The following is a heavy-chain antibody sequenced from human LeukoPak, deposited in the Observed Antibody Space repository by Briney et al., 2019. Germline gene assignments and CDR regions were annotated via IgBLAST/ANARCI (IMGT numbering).Heavy chain of an antibody. CDR3: AGGRRYSFDY. Sequence: SQTLSLTCAISRDSVSSNSVAWNWIRQSPSRGLEWLGRTYHRSKWYNDYALSVKSRISVKPDTPKNQFSLQLNSVTPDDTAVYFCAGGRRYSFDYWGQGTLVTVSS. CDR2: TYHRSKWYN. D-gene: IGHD5-18*01. CDR1: RDSVSSNSVA. J-gene: IGHJ4*02. V-gene: IGHV6-1*01.